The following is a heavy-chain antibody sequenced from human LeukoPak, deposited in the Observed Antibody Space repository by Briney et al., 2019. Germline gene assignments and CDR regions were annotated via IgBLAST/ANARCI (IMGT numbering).Heavy chain of an antibody. CDR1: GGSISSYY. CDR2: IYYSGST. D-gene: IGHD3-10*01. Sequence: SETLSLTCTVSGGSISSYYWSWIRQPPGKGLEWIGYIYYSGSTNYNPSLKSRVTISVDTSKNQFSLKLSSVTAADTAVYYCARSGTNYYGSGSYPYWGQGTLVTVSS. J-gene: IGHJ4*02. V-gene: IGHV4-59*01. CDR3: ARSGTNYYGSGSYPY.